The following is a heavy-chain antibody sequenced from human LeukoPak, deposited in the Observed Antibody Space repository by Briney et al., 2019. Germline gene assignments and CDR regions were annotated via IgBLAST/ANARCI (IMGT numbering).Heavy chain of an antibody. CDR2: IIPIFGTA. J-gene: IGHJ4*02. Sequence: ASVKVSCKASGGTFSSYAISWVRQAPGQGLEWMGGIIPIFGTANYAQKFQGRVTNTTDESTSTAYMELSSLRSEDTAVYYCARFRWLRSEYHFDYWGQGTLVTVSS. CDR1: GGTFSSYA. V-gene: IGHV1-69*05. D-gene: IGHD5-12*01. CDR3: ARFRWLRSEYHFDY.